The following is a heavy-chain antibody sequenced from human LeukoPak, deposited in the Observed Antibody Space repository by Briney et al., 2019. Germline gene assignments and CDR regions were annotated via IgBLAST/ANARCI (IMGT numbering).Heavy chain of an antibody. CDR1: GGSISSYY. D-gene: IGHD6-13*01. V-gene: IGHV4-59*08. J-gene: IGHJ4*02. Sequence: PSETLSLTCTVSGGSISSYYWSWIRQPPGKGLEWIGYIYYSGSTNYNPSLKSRVTISVDTSKNQFSLKLSSVTAADTAVYYCARRDGSWSQYYFDYWGQGTLVTVSS. CDR2: IYYSGST. CDR3: ARRDGSWSQYYFDY.